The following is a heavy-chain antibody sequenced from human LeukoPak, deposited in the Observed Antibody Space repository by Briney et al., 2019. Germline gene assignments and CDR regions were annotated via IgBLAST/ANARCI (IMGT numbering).Heavy chain of an antibody. CDR2: IYYSGST. D-gene: IGHD3-22*01. CDR3: ARGRIYCDSTGYAY. V-gene: IGHV4-59*01. J-gene: IGHJ4*02. CDR1: GGSINSYY. Sequence: TPSETLSLTCTVSGGSINSYYWSWIRQPPGKGLEWIGYIYYSGSTNYNPSLKSRVTISVDTSKNQFSLNLSSVTAADTAVYYCARGRIYCDSTGYAYWGQGTLVTVSS.